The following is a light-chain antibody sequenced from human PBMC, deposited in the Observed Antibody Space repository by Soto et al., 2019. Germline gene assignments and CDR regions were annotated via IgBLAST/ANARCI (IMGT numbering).Light chain of an antibody. J-gene: IGKJ4*01. Sequence: DIQMTQSPSSLSASVGDRVTITCRASQSISSSLNWYQQKPGKPPKLLIYTASTLQSGVPSRFSGRGSGTDFTLTISSLQPEDFATYYCQQSYNTPLTFDGGTKVEIQ. CDR2: TAS. CDR1: QSISSS. V-gene: IGKV1-39*01. CDR3: QQSYNTPLT.